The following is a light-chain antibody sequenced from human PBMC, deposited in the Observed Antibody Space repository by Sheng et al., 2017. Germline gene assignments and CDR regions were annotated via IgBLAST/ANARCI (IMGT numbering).Light chain of an antibody. CDR2: DVS. V-gene: IGLV2-14*01. CDR1: SSDVGGYNY. J-gene: IGLJ3*02. Sequence: QSALTQPASVSGSPGQSITISCTGTSSDVGGYNYVSWYQQHPGKAPKLMIYDVSNRPSGVSNRFSGSKSGNXASLTISGLQADDEADYYCSSYTSSSTLVFGGGTKLTV. CDR3: SSYTSSSTLV.